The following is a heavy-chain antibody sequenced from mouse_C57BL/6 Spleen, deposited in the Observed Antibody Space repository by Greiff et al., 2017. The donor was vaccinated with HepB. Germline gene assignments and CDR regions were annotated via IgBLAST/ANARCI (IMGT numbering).Heavy chain of an antibody. Sequence: EVKLMESGGGLVKPGGSLKLSCAASGFTFSDYGMHWVRQAPEKGLEWVAYISSGSSTIYYADTVKGRFTISRDNAKNTLFLQMTSLRSEDTAMYYCARSPNWEYAMDYWGQGTSVTVSS. J-gene: IGHJ4*01. CDR3: ARSPNWEYAMDY. CDR2: ISSGSSTI. D-gene: IGHD4-1*01. V-gene: IGHV5-17*01. CDR1: GFTFSDYG.